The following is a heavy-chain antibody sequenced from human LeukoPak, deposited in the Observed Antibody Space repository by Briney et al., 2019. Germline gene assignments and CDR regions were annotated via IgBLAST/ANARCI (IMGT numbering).Heavy chain of an antibody. CDR2: IYYSGST. V-gene: IGHV4-39*01. Sequence: SETLSLTCTVSGDSISSSSYYWGWIRQPPGKGLEWIVSIYYSGSTYYNPSLNSRVTISIDTSKNQFSLKLSSVPAADTAVYYCARHFIVGATTSDYWGPGTLVTVSS. D-gene: IGHD1-26*01. J-gene: IGHJ4*02. CDR3: ARHFIVGATTSDY. CDR1: GDSISSSSYY.